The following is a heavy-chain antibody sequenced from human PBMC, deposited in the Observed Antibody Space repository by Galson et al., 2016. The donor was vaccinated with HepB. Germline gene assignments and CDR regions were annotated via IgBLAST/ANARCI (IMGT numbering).Heavy chain of an antibody. CDR1: GYTFIAYY. D-gene: IGHD3-10*01. CDR3: ARSGWTKDQARPFDY. J-gene: IGHJ4*02. Sequence: SVKVSCKASGYTFIAYYIHWVRQAPGQRLEWMGWINPNRGGAIYAPKFQGRVTLTRDTPNNSVYMELTGVTSDDTAVYYCARSGWTKDQARPFDYWGQGALLTVSS. CDR2: INPNRGGA. V-gene: IGHV1-2*02.